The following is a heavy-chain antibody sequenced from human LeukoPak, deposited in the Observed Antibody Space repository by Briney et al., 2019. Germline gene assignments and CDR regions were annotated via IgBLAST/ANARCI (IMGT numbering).Heavy chain of an antibody. V-gene: IGHV3-53*01. D-gene: IGHD1-1*01. CDR2: IYSGGST. CDR3: AKDLGAQLERSDAFDI. Sequence: GGSLRLSCAASGFTVSSNYMSWVRQAPGKGLEWVSVIYSGGSTYYADSVKGRFTISRDNSKNTLYLQMNSLRAEDTAVYYCAKDLGAQLERSDAFDIWGQGTMVTVSS. J-gene: IGHJ3*02. CDR1: GFTVSSNY.